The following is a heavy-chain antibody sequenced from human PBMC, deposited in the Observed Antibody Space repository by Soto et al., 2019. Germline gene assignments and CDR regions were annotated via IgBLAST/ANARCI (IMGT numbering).Heavy chain of an antibody. V-gene: IGHV1-2*04. CDR1: GYTFTGYY. Sequence: ASVKVSCKASGYTFTGYYMHWVRQAPGQGLEWMGWINPNSGGTNYAQKFQGWVTMTRDTSISTAYMELSRLRSDDTAVYYCARDWGADYYGMDVWGQGTTVTVYS. CDR2: INPNSGGT. D-gene: IGHD1-26*01. J-gene: IGHJ6*02. CDR3: ARDWGADYYGMDV.